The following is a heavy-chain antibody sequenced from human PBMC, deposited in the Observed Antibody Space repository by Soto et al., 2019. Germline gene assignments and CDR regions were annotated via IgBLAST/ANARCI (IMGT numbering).Heavy chain of an antibody. D-gene: IGHD3-16*02. J-gene: IGHJ4*02. CDR1: GFTVSSNY. V-gene: IGHV3-53*01. CDR2: IYSDGST. CDR3: ARVMGELSLYFDY. Sequence: GESLKISCAAAGFTVSSNYMSWVRQAPGKGLEWVSVIYSDGSTYYADSVKGRFTISRDNSKNTLYLQMNSLRAEDTAVYYCARVMGELSLYFDYWGQGTLVTVSS.